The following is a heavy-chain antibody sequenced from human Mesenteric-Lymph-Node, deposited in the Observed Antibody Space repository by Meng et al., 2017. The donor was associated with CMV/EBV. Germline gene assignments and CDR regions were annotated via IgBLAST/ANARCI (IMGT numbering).Heavy chain of an antibody. V-gene: IGHV3-21*01. CDR1: GFTFSSYS. D-gene: IGHD2-2*01. CDR3: ARALCSSTSCYYYYGMDV. CDR2: ISSSSSYI. J-gene: IGHJ6*02. Sequence: GGSLRLSCAASGFTFSSYSMNWVRQAPGKGLEWVSSISSSSSYIYYADSVKGRFTISRDNAKNSLYLQMNSLRAEDTAVYYCARALCSSTSCYYYYGMDVWGQGTTVTVSS.